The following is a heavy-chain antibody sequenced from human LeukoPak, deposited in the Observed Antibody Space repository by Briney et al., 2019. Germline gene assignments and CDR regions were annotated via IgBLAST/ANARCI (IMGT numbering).Heavy chain of an antibody. V-gene: IGHV3-74*01. CDR1: GFTFSGYW. D-gene: IGHD3-3*01. J-gene: IGHJ4*02. CDR3: ARGRASYDFWSGLYC. Sequence: GGSLRLSCAASGFTFSGYWMHWVRQAPGKGLVWVSRINSDGSTTSYADSVKGRFTSSRDNAKNTLYLQMNSLRAEDTAVYYCARGRASYDFWSGLYCWGQGTLVTVSS. CDR2: INSDGSTT.